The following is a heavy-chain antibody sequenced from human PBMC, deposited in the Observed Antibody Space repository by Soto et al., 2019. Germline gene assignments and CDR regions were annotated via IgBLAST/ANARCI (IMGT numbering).Heavy chain of an antibody. Sequence: SETLSLTCTVSGGSISSYYWSWIRQPPGKGLEWIGYIYYSGSTDYNPSLKSRVTISVDTSKNQFSLRLSSVTAADTAVYYCARHSPVYSSGCYYFDYRGLGTRLTVSS. CDR1: GGSISSYY. CDR2: IYYSGST. V-gene: IGHV4-59*08. D-gene: IGHD6-19*01. CDR3: ARHSPVYSSGCYYFDY. J-gene: IGHJ4*02.